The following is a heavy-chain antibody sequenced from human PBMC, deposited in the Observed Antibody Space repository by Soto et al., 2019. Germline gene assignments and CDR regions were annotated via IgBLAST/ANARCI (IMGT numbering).Heavy chain of an antibody. CDR1: GYSISSGSD. CDR3: ARAFSGPFDI. CDR2: FYYSGTT. J-gene: IGHJ3*02. Sequence: SETLSLTCAVSGYSISSGSDWHWIRQSPGKGLEWIGSFYYSGTTLYNPSLKSRVTISADMSKNQFSLRVTSVTAADTAVYYCARAFSGPFDIWGQGTMVTVS. V-gene: IGHV4-38-2*01.